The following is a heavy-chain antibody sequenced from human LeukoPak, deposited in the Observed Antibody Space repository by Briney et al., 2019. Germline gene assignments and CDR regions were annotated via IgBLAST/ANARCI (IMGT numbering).Heavy chain of an antibody. J-gene: IGHJ5*01. V-gene: IGHV3-23*01. CDR2: ISNDGGGT. CDR3: AKESLYDSSGYYDS. CDR1: GFIFNNYG. D-gene: IGHD3-22*01. Sequence: GGSLRLSCAASGFIFNNYGLIWVRQAPGKGLEWVSAISNDGGGTQYADFVKGRFTISRDNSKHTLFLQMNSLRAEDTALYYCAKESLYDSSGYYDSWGQGTLVTVSS.